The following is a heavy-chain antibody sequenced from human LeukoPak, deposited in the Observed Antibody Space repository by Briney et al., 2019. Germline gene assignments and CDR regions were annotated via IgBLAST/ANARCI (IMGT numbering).Heavy chain of an antibody. CDR3: ARGGSGYYLRGY. Sequence: ASVKVSCKASGYTFTGYYMHWVRQAPGQGLEWMGRINPNCGGTNYAQKFQGRVTMTRDTSISTAYMELSRLRSDDTAVYYCARGGSGYYLRGYWGQGTLVTVSS. J-gene: IGHJ4*02. D-gene: IGHD3-22*01. CDR2: INPNCGGT. V-gene: IGHV1-2*06. CDR1: GYTFTGYY.